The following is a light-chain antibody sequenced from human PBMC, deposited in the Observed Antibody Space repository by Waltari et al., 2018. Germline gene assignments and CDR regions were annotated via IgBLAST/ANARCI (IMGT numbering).Light chain of an antibody. CDR3: QQYDNLSYT. CDR1: QDISNY. CDR2: DAS. Sequence: DIQMTQSPSSLSASVGDRVTITCQASQDISNYLNWYQKKPGKAPQVLIYDASNLETGVPSRFSGRGSGTDFTFTISSLQPEDIATYYCQQYDNLSYTFGQGTKLEIK. V-gene: IGKV1-33*01. J-gene: IGKJ2*01.